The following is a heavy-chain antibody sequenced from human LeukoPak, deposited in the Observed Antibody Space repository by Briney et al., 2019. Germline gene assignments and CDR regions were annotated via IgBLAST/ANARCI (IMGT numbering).Heavy chain of an antibody. CDR2: ISAYNGNT. CDR1: GYTFTSYG. D-gene: IGHD1-26*01. J-gene: IGHJ3*02. CDR3: ARESTDSGSDDAFDI. Sequence: GASVKVSCKASGYTFTSYGISWVRQAPGQGLEWMGWISAYNGNTNYAQKLQGRVTMTTDTSTSTAYMELRSLRSDDTAVYHCARESTDSGSDDAFDIWGQGTMVTVSS. V-gene: IGHV1-18*01.